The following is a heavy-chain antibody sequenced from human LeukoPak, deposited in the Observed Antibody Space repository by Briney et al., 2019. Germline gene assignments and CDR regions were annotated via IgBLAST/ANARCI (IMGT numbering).Heavy chain of an antibody. CDR3: ATPYLWFGSHHYFDY. CDR1: GYTLTELS. D-gene: IGHD3-10*01. J-gene: IGHJ4*02. Sequence: VASVKVSCKVSGYTLTELSMHWVRQAPGKGLEWMGGFDPEDGETIYAQKFQGRVTMTEDTSTDTAYMELSSLRSEDTAVYYCATPYLWFGSHHYFDYWGQGTLVTVSS. CDR2: FDPEDGET. V-gene: IGHV1-24*01.